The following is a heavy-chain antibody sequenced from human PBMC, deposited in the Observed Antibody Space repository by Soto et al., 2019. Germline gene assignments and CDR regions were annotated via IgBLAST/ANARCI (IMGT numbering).Heavy chain of an antibody. CDR1: GYSFTSYW. D-gene: IGHD3-16*02. Sequence: GESLKISCKGSGYSFTSYWIGWVRQMPGKGLEWMGIIYPGDSDTRYSPSFQGQVTISADKSISTAYLQWSSLKASDTAMYYCARRAYYDYVWGSYRRNDAFDIWGQGTMVTVSS. CDR3: ARRAYYDYVWGSYRRNDAFDI. J-gene: IGHJ3*02. CDR2: IYPGDSDT. V-gene: IGHV5-51*01.